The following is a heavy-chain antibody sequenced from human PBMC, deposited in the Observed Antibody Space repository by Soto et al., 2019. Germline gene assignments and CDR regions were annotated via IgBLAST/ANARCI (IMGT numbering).Heavy chain of an antibody. V-gene: IGHV3-21*01. Sequence: EVQLVESGGGLVKPGGSLRLSCDASGFTFRSYWMNWVRQAPGKGLELVSSISSSSSYIYYSDSMTGRFTISRDNAKNSLALQMNSLRVEDTSVYYCARGQMLAAAPENYYVYAMDVWGEGTTVTGSS. J-gene: IGHJ6*04. CDR3: ARGQMLAAAPENYYVYAMDV. CDR2: ISSSSSYI. CDR1: GFTFRSYW. D-gene: IGHD2-15*01.